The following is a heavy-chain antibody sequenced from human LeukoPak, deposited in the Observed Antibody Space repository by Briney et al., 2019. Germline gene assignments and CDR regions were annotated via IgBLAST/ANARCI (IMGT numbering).Heavy chain of an antibody. CDR1: GFTFDDYG. V-gene: IGHV3-20*03. Sequence: GGSLRLSYAASGFTFDDYGMSWVRQAPGKGLEWVSGINWNGGSTGYADSVKGRFTISRDNAKNSLYLQMNSLRAEDTALYYCARVRSSSADNWFDPWGQGTLVTVSS. CDR3: ARVRSSSADNWFDP. D-gene: IGHD6-6*01. J-gene: IGHJ5*02. CDR2: INWNGGST.